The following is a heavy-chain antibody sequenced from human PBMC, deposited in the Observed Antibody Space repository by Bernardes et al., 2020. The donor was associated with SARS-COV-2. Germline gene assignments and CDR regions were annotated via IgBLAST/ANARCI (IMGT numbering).Heavy chain of an antibody. Sequence: GGSLRLSCAASGFTFSSYWMHWVRQAPGKGLVWVSRINSDGSSTSYADSVKGRFTISRDNAKNTLYLQMNSLRAEDTAVYYCARGRITMVRGVIITDHFDYWGQGTLVTVSS. D-gene: IGHD3-10*01. CDR1: GFTFSSYW. V-gene: IGHV3-74*01. CDR2: INSDGSST. J-gene: IGHJ4*02. CDR3: ARGRITMVRGVIITDHFDY.